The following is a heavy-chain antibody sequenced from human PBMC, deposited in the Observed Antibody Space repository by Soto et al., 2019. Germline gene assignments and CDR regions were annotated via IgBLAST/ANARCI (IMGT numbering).Heavy chain of an antibody. Sequence: ASVKVSCKASGYTFTSYAMHWVRQAPGQRLEWMGWINAGNGNTKYSQKFQGRVTITRDTSASTAYMELSSLRSEDTAVYYCARDYQPIVVVPAANLGWFDPWGQGTLVTVSS. CDR2: INAGNGNT. CDR3: ARDYQPIVVVPAANLGWFDP. D-gene: IGHD2-2*01. CDR1: GYTFTSYA. J-gene: IGHJ5*02. V-gene: IGHV1-3*01.